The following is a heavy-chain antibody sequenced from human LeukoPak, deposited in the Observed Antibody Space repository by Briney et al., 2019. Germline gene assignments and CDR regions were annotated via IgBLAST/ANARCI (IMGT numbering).Heavy chain of an antibody. Sequence: SETLSLTCTVSDDSISSGSDYWSWIRQPAGKRLEWIGRIYTGGSPDYNPSLKSRVTISVDTSKNQFSLKLSSVTAADTAVYYCARVGVGYCSGGSCDYFDYWGQGTLVTVSS. J-gene: IGHJ4*02. CDR3: ARVGVGYCSGGSCDYFDY. V-gene: IGHV4-61*02. CDR2: IYTGGSP. D-gene: IGHD2-15*01. CDR1: DDSISSGSDY.